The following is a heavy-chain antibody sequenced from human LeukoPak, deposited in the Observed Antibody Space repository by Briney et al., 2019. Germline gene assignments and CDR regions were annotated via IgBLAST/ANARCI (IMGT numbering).Heavy chain of an antibody. CDR2: INPNSGGT. Sequence: SVKISCKASGYTFTGYYMHWVRQAPGQGLVWMGWINPNSGGTNYAQKFQGRVTMTRDTSISTAYMELSRLRSDDTAVYYCARDRSGYDLSFDYWGQGTLVTVSS. V-gene: IGHV1-2*02. CDR1: GYTFTGYY. CDR3: ARDRSGYDLSFDY. D-gene: IGHD5-12*01. J-gene: IGHJ4*02.